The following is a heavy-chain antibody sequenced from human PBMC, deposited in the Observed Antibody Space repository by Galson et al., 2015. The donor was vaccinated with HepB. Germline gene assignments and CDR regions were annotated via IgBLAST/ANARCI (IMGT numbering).Heavy chain of an antibody. J-gene: IGHJ4*02. CDR1: GFTSSTYH. CDR3: ARDPPLGTPFDY. CDR2: ISSSSSYI. D-gene: IGHD7-27*01. Sequence: SCKASGFTSSTYHMNWVRQAPGKGLEWVSSISSSSSYIYYADSVKGRFTISRDNGKNSLYLQMSSLRVEDTAVYYCARDPPLGTPFDYWGQGTLVTVSS. V-gene: IGHV3-21*01.